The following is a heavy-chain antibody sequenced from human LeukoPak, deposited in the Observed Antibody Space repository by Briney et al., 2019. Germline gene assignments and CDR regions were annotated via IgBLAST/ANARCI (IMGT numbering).Heavy chain of an antibody. CDR2: INHSGST. Sequence: SETLSLTCAVYGGSFSGYYWSWIRQPPGKGLEWIGEINHSGSTNYNPSLKSRVTISVDTSKNQFSLKMSSVTAADTVVYYCARLRPYDFWSGYYYDAFDIWGQGTMVTVSA. V-gene: IGHV4-34*01. CDR1: GGSFSGYY. J-gene: IGHJ3*02. D-gene: IGHD3-3*01. CDR3: ARLRPYDFWSGYYYDAFDI.